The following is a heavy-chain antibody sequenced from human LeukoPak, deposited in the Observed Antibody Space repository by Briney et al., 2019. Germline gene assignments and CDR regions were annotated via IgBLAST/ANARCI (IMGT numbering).Heavy chain of an antibody. CDR2: IYYSGST. CDR3: ARLQSILTGYYRGYYYYGMDV. CDR1: GGSISNYY. Sequence: SETLSLTCTVSGGSISNYYWSWIRQPPGKGLEWIGYIYYSGSTNYNPSLKSRVTISVDTSKNQFSLKLSSVTAADTAVYYCARLQSILTGYYRGYYYYGMDVWGQGTTVTVSS. D-gene: IGHD3-9*01. J-gene: IGHJ6*02. V-gene: IGHV4-59*08.